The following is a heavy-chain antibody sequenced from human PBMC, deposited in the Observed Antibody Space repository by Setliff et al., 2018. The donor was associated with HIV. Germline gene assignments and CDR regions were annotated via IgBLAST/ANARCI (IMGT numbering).Heavy chain of an antibody. V-gene: IGHV1-2*02. CDR2: MNPNTGVA. D-gene: IGHD5-18*01. J-gene: IGHJ4*02. CDR1: GGTFTRNC. Sequence: GASVKVSCKVSGGTFTRNCISWVRQAPGQGLEWMGWMNPNTGVAGYALKFQGRVTMTRDTSISTAYMELSRLRSDDTAVYYCARTLPQYTNLFDYWGQGTLVTVS. CDR3: ARTLPQYTNLFDY.